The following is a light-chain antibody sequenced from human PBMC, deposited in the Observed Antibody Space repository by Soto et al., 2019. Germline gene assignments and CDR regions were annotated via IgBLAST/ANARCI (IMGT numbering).Light chain of an antibody. V-gene: IGKV1-5*02. CDR1: QSISNR. CDR2: DAS. J-gene: IGKJ1*01. CDR3: QHYGGMWT. Sequence: DIQITQSPSTLSASVGDRVTIICRASQSISNRLAWYQQKPGKAPKILIYDASSLESGVPSRFSGSGSGTESILTISSLQPDDFASYCCQHYGGMWTFGQGTKVDI.